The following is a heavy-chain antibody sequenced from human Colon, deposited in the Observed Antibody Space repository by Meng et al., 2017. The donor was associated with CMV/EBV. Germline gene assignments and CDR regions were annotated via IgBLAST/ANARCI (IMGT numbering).Heavy chain of an antibody. CDR2: IRSDGGLE. CDR1: GFTFNNYR. J-gene: IGHJ5*02. V-gene: IGHV3-30*02. CDR3: AKDRPHILGLDP. Sequence: CAASGFTFNNYRMHWVRQAPGKGLEWVAFIRSDGGLEYYAESMKGRFTVSRDNSKNTVYLHLNSLRAEDTAVYYCAKDRPHILGLDPWGQGTLVTVSS. D-gene: IGHD2-21*01.